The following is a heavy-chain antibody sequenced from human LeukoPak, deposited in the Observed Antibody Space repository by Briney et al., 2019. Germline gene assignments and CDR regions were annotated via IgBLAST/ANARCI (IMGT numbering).Heavy chain of an antibody. V-gene: IGHV4-61*05. D-gene: IGHD5-24*01. J-gene: IGHJ4*02. Sequence: SETLSLTCTVSGGSISSSSYYWGWIRQPPGKGLEWIGYIYYSGSTNYNPSLKSRVTISVDTSKNQFSLKLSSVTAADTAVYYCARGSGWLQSIDYWGQGTLVTVSS. CDR3: ARGSGWLQSIDY. CDR1: GGSISSSSYY. CDR2: IYYSGST.